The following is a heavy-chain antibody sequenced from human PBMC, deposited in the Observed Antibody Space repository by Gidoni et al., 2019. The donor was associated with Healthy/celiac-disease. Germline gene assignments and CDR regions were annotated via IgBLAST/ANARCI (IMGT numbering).Heavy chain of an antibody. Sequence: QVQLVESGGGVVQPGRSLRLSCAASGFTFSSYGMHWVRQAPGKGLGWVAVISYDGSNKYYADSVKGRFTISRDNSKNTLYLQMNSLRAEDTAVYYCAKDYGNLGCYFDYWGQGTLVTVSS. D-gene: IGHD3-16*01. CDR1: GFTFSSYG. CDR3: AKDYGNLGCYFDY. CDR2: ISYDGSNK. V-gene: IGHV3-30*18. J-gene: IGHJ4*02.